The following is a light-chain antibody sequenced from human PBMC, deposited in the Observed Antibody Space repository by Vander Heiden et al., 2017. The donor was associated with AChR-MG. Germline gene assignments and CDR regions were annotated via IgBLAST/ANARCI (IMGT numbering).Light chain of an antibody. CDR1: STNIGAGYD. CDR3: QSYDSSLSGVV. Sequence: QSVLTQPPPVSGAPGQRVTISCTGSSTNIGAGYDVHWYQQLPGTAPKLLIYGNSNRPSGVPDRFSGSKSGNSASLAITGLQAEDEADYYCQSYDSSLSGVVFGGGTKLTVL. V-gene: IGLV1-40*01. J-gene: IGLJ2*01. CDR2: GNS.